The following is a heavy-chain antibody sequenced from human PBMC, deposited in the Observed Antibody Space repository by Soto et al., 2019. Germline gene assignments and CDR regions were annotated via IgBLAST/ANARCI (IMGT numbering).Heavy chain of an antibody. Sequence: QVQLVQSGAEVKKPGSSVKVSCKASGGTFSSYAISWVRQAPGQGLEWMGGIIPIFGTANYAQKFQGRVTITADESTSTAYMELSSLRSEDTAVYYCARGVLLWFGDSDWYFDLWGSGTLVTVSS. V-gene: IGHV1-69*12. CDR2: IIPIFGTA. CDR1: GGTFSSYA. J-gene: IGHJ2*01. CDR3: ARGVLLWFGDSDWYFDL. D-gene: IGHD3-10*01.